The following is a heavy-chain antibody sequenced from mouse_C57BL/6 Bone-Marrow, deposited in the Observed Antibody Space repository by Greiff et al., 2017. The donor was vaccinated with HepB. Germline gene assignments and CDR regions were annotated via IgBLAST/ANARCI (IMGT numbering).Heavy chain of an antibody. CDR1: GYTFTSYW. V-gene: IGHV1-52*01. CDR2: IDPSDSET. J-gene: IGHJ2*01. CDR3: ARSSTMVTARDYFDY. Sequence: QVQLKQPGAELVRPGSSVKLSCKASGYTFTSYWMHWVKQRPIQGLEWIGNIDPSDSETHYNQKFKDKATLTVDKSSSTAYMQLSSLTSEDSAVYYCARSSTMVTARDYFDYWGQGTTLTVSS. D-gene: IGHD2-2*01.